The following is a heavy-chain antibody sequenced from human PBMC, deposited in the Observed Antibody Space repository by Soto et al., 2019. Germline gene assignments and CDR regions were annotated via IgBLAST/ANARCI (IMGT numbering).Heavy chain of an antibody. CDR1: VFTFSSYS. Sequence: PGGSLRLSCAASVFTFSSYSMNWVRQAPGKGLEWVSSISSSSSYIYYADSVKGRFTISRDNAKNSLYLQMNSLRAEDTAVYYCASTENYYGSGSSRDYWGQGTLVTVSS. V-gene: IGHV3-21*01. CDR3: ASTENYYGSGSSRDY. D-gene: IGHD3-10*01. J-gene: IGHJ4*02. CDR2: ISSSSSYI.